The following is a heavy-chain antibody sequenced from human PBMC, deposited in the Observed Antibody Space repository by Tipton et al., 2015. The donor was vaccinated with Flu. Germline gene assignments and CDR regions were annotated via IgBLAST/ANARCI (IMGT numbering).Heavy chain of an antibody. Sequence: GLVKPSETLSLTCTVSGGSISTSYWSWIRQPAGKGLEWIGRISTSGSTNYNASLESRVTLSRDASKNHISLRVTSATAADTALYYYARDLSGYSGLTGGDGFDMWGRGVKVFVSS. CDR1: GGSISTSY. D-gene: IGHD5-12*01. CDR2: ISTSGST. CDR3: ARDLSGYSGLTGGDGFDM. V-gene: IGHV4-4*07. J-gene: IGHJ3*02.